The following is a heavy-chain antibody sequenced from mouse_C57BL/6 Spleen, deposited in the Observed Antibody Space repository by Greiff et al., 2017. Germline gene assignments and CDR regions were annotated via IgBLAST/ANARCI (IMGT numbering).Heavy chain of an antibody. CDR1: GFTFSDYY. CDR2: INYDGSST. V-gene: IGHV5-16*01. J-gene: IGHJ1*03. CDR3: ARVASGDYWYFDV. Sequence: EVMLVESEGGLVQPGSSMKLSCTASGFTFSDYYMAWVRQVPEKGLEWVANINYDGSSTYYLDSLKSRFIISRDNAKNILYLQMSSLKSEDTATYYCARVASGDYWYFDVWGTGTTVTVSS. D-gene: IGHD6-1*01.